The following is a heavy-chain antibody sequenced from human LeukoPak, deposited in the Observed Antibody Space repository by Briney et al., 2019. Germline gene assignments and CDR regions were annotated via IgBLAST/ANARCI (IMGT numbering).Heavy chain of an antibody. CDR3: ARDSGYSGYSDY. CDR2: ISSSSSYT. V-gene: IGHV3-11*05. CDR1: GFTFSDYY. Sequence: KAGGSLRLSCAASGFTFSDYYMSWIRQAPGKGLEWVSYISSSSSYTDYADSVKGRFTISRDNAENSLNLQMNSLRAEDTAVYYCARDSGYSGYSDYWGQGTLVTVSS. D-gene: IGHD5-12*01. J-gene: IGHJ4*02.